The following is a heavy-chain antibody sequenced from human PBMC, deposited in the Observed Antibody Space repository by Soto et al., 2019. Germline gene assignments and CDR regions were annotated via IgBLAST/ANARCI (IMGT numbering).Heavy chain of an antibody. CDR2: IIPILGIA. Sequence: QVQLVQSGAEVKKPGSSVKVSCKASGGTFSSYTISWVRQAPGQGLEWMGRIIPILGIANYAQKFQGRVTITADKSTSTANMELSSLRSEDTAVYYCARESITIFGVVIIGGKNWFDPWGQGTLVTVSS. D-gene: IGHD3-3*01. J-gene: IGHJ5*02. CDR3: ARESITIFGVVIIGGKNWFDP. V-gene: IGHV1-69*02. CDR1: GGTFSSYT.